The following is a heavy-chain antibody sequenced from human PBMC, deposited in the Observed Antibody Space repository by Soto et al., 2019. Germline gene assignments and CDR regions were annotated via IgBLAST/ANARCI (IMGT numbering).Heavy chain of an antibody. J-gene: IGHJ6*03. CDR3: ARVPVWSGFYYYYMDV. CDR2: ISSSSSYI. V-gene: IGHV3-21*01. Sequence: GGSLRLSCAASGFTFSSYSMNWVRQAPGKGLEWVSSISSSSSYIYYADSVKGRFTISRDNAKNSLYLQMNSLRAEDTAVYYCARVPVWSGFYYYYMDVWGKGTTVTVSS. D-gene: IGHD3-3*01. CDR1: GFTFSSYS.